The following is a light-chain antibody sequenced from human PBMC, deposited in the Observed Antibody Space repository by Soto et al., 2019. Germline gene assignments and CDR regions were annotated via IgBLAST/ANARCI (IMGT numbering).Light chain of an antibody. J-gene: IGKJ4*01. V-gene: IGKV3-11*01. Sequence: EIVLTQSPATLSLSPGERATLSCRASQSVSSYLAWYQQKPGQAPRLLIYDASNRATGIPARFSGSGSGTDFTLTIISLEPEDSAVYYCQQRSNWLTFGGGTKVEIK. CDR2: DAS. CDR1: QSVSSY. CDR3: QQRSNWLT.